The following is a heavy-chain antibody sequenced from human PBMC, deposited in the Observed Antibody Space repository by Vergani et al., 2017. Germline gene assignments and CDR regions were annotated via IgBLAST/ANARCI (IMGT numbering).Heavy chain of an antibody. CDR3: ARAGPTVTTIPDY. CDR2: ISSSSSYI. J-gene: IGHJ4*02. Sequence: EVQLLESGGGLVKPGGSLRLSCAASGFTFSSYSMNWVRQAPGKGLEWVSSISSSSSYIYYADSVKGRFTISRDNAKNSLYLQMNSLRAEDTAVYYCARAGPTVTTIPDYWGQGTLVTVSS. D-gene: IGHD4-17*01. CDR1: GFTFSSYS. V-gene: IGHV3-21*01.